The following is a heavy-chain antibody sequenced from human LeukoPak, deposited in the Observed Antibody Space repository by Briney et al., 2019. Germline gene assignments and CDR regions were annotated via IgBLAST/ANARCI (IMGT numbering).Heavy chain of an antibody. CDR1: GGSISSGSYY. D-gene: IGHD1-26*01. V-gene: IGHV4-61*02. Sequence: PSETLSLTCTVSGGSISSGSYYWSWIRQPAGKGLEWIGRIYTSGSTNYNPSLKSRVTMSVDTSKNQFSLKLSSVTAADTAVYYCAKSGSAGWNAFDIWGQGTMVTVSS. CDR3: AKSGSAGWNAFDI. J-gene: IGHJ3*02. CDR2: IYTSGST.